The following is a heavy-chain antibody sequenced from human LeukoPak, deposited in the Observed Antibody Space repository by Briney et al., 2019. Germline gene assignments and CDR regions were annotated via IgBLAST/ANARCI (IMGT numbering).Heavy chain of an antibody. V-gene: IGHV4-59*01. D-gene: IGHD6-13*01. CDR2: IYYSGST. CDR3: ARDGVGYFSSSPHWFDP. CDR1: GGSFSNYY. Sequence: SETLSLTCTVSGGSFSNYYWSWIRQPPGKGLEWIGYIYYSGSTNYNPSLKSRVTISVDTSKNQFSLKLSSVTAADTAVYYCARDGVGYFSSSPHWFDPWGQGTLVTVSS. J-gene: IGHJ5*02.